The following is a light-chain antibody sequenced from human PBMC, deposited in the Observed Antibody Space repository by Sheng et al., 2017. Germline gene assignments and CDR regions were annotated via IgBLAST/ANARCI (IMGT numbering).Light chain of an antibody. CDR2: EDS. CDR1: ALPTKY. V-gene: IGLV3-10*01. CDR3: HSTDSSGDHWV. J-gene: IGLJ3*02. Sequence: SYELTQPPSVSVSPGQTARITCSGDALPTKYAYWYQQRSDQAPVLVIFEDSRRPSEIPERFSGSSSGTMATLTISGAQVEDEGDYYCHSTDSSGDHWVFGGGTKADRP.